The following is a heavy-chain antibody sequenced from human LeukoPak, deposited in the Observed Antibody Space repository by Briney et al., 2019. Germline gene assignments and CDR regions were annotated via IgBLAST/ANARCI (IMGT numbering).Heavy chain of an antibody. CDR3: AKLIVVGGGAFGL. CDR2: ISYDGSNK. CDR1: GFTFSSYG. D-gene: IGHD3-22*01. V-gene: IGHV3-30*18. J-gene: IGHJ3*01. Sequence: GGSLRLSCAASGFTFSSYGMHWVRQAPGKGLEWVAVISYDGSNKYYADSVKGRFTISRDNSKNTLYLQMNSLRAEDTAVYYCAKLIVVGGGAFGLWGRGSVVTVS.